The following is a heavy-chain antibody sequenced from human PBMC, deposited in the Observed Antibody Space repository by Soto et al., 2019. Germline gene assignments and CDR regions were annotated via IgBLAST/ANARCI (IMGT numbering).Heavy chain of an antibody. V-gene: IGHV4-4*07. CDR2: VYSTGGV. CDR3: TRDLSGTGLDV. Sequence: QVQLLESGPGLVKPSETLSLICNVSGASVGSFYWSWIQQSAGKGLEWIGRVYSTGGVVYNPALEGRVTISLDRSNNHFSLEIKSVTAADTAVYFCTRDLSGTGLDVWGRGTTVSVSS. CDR1: GASVGSFY. J-gene: IGHJ6*02. D-gene: IGHD1-26*01.